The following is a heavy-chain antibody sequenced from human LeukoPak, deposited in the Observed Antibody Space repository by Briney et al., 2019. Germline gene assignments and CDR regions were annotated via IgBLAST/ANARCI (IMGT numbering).Heavy chain of an antibody. CDR3: ARVSDFWSGYWYNWFDP. CDR1: GYTFTSYD. V-gene: IGHV1-8*01. D-gene: IGHD3-3*01. CDR2: MNPNSGNT. Sequence: ASVKVSCKASGYTFTSYDINWVRQATGQGLEWMGWMNPNSGNTGYAQKFQGRVTMTRNTSISTAYMELSSLRSEDTAVYYCARVSDFWSGYWYNWFDPWGQGTLVTVSS. J-gene: IGHJ5*02.